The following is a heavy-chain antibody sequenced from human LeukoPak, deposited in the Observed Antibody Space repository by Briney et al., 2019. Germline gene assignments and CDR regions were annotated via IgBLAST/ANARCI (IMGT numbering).Heavy chain of an antibody. V-gene: IGHV4-59*01. Sequence: SETLSLTCTVSGGSISSYYWSWIRQPPGKGLEWIRYIYYSGSTNYNPSLKSRVTISVDTSKNQFSLKLSSVTAADTAVYYCARASRGESGSSGPRRYSFDHWGQGTLVTVSS. J-gene: IGHJ4*02. CDR2: IYYSGST. D-gene: IGHD3-10*01. CDR1: GGSISSYY. CDR3: ARASRGESGSSGPRRYSFDH.